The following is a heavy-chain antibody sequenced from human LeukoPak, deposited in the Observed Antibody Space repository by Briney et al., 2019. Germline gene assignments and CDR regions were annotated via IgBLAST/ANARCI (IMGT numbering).Heavy chain of an antibody. Sequence: SETLSLTCAVYGGSFSGYYWSWIRQPPGKGLEWIGEINHSGSTNYNPSLKSRVTISVDTSKNQFSLKLSSVTAADTAVYYCARLFPRGYSYGYAVGNWFDPWGQGTLVTVSS. V-gene: IGHV4-34*01. CDR2: INHSGST. CDR1: GGSFSGYY. CDR3: ARLFPRGYSYGYAVGNWFDP. D-gene: IGHD5-18*01. J-gene: IGHJ5*02.